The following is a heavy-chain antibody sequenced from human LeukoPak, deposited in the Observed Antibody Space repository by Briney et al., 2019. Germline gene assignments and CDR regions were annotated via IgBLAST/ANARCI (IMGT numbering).Heavy chain of an antibody. D-gene: IGHD3-22*01. CDR2: ISWNSHSI. CDR1: GFTFDDYA. J-gene: IGHJ1*01. V-gene: IGHV3-9*01. Sequence: GGSLRLSCVVSGFTFDDYAMHWVRQAPGKGLEWVSSISWNSHSINYADSVKGRFTISRDNAKNSLYLQMNSLRAEDTALYFCVKDGSSGNSVLWFQHWGQGTLVTVSS. CDR3: VKDGSSGNSVLWFQH.